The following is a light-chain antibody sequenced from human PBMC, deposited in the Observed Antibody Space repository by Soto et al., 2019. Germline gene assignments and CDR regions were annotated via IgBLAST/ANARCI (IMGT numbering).Light chain of an antibody. CDR1: QGIGTN. CDR2: AAS. J-gene: IGKJ2*01. CDR3: QQYNNWPLYT. Sequence: EIVVTQSPGTLSVSPGERATLSCRASQGIGTNLAWYQQRPGQAPRLLIYAASSRATDIPARFTGRGSGTEFTLTISSLQSEDFEAYFCQQYNNWPLYTFGQGTKLEI. V-gene: IGKV3-15*01.